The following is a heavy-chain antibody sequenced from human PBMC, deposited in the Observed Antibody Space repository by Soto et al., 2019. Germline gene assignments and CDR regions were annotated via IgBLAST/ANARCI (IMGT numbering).Heavy chain of an antibody. V-gene: IGHV4-39*01. CDR2: IYYSGST. CDR3: AIQVDTAMAHYFDY. CDR1: GGSISSSSYY. J-gene: IGHJ4*02. D-gene: IGHD5-18*01. Sequence: ETLSLTCTVSGGSISSSSYYWGLIRQPPGKGLEWIGSIYYSGSTYYNPSLKSRVTISVDTSKNQFSLKLSSVTAADTAVYYCAIQVDTAMAHYFDYWGQGTLVTVSS.